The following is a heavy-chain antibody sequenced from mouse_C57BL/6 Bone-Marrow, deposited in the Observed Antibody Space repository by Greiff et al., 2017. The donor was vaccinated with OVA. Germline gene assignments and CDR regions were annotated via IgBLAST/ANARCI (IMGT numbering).Heavy chain of an antibody. J-gene: IGHJ1*03. D-gene: IGHD1-1*01. Sequence: VQLQQPGAELVKPGASVKMSCKASGYTFTSYWITWVKQRPGQGLEWIGDIYPGSGSTNYNEKFKSKATLTVDTSSSTAYMQLSSLTSEDSAVXYCARRYYGSSWYFDVWDTGTTVTVSS. CDR3: ARRYYGSSWYFDV. V-gene: IGHV1-55*01. CDR2: IYPGSGST. CDR1: GYTFTSYW.